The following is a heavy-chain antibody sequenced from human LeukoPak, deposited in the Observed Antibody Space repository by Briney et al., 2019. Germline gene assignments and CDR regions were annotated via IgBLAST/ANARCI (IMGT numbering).Heavy chain of an antibody. CDR2: ISSSGSTT. CDR1: GFTISDNY. V-gene: IGHV3-11*04. J-gene: IGHJ3*02. Sequence: GGSLRLSCAASGFTISDNYMSWFRQAPGKGLEWVSYISSSGSTTNYADSVKGRFTISRDNAKNSLYLQMNSLRAEDTAVYYCVRDPGWGSFDIWGQGTMVTVSS. D-gene: IGHD3-16*01. CDR3: VRDPGWGSFDI.